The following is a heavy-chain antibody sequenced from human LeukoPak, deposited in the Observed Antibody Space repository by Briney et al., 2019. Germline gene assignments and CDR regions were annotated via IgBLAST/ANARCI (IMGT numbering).Heavy chain of an antibody. CDR2: INPNGGTI. Sequence: GGSLRLSCAVSGFTFSDYCMNWVRQAPGKGLEWLSYINPNGGTIYYSDFVRGRFTVSRDNANNLLFLQMNSLRAEDTALYYCAREGDTTSASGTEFDYWGQGALVTVSS. CDR1: GFTFSDYC. CDR3: AREGDTTSASGTEFDY. V-gene: IGHV3-48*04. J-gene: IGHJ4*02. D-gene: IGHD6-13*01.